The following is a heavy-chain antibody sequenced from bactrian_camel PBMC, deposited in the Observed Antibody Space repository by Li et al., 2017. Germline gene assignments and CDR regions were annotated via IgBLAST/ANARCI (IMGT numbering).Heavy chain of an antibody. V-gene: IGHV3S40*01. CDR2: IRASGNT. D-gene: IGHD7*01. Sequence: VQLVESGGGLVQPGGSLRLPCAASGFTFSDYYMSWVRQAPGKGLEWVSTIRASGNTFYVDSVKGRFTISRDNAKNTVTLGLNSLQIEDMAMYYCATEVVPYYWGQGTQVTVS. CDR3: ATEVVPYY. J-gene: IGHJ4*01. CDR1: GFTFSDYY.